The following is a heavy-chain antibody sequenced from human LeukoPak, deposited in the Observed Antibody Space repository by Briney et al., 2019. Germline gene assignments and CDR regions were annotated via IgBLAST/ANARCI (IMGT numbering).Heavy chain of an antibody. Sequence: ASVKVSCKPSGYRFTNYGLTWVRQAPGQGLEWVGWISTYNGNTNYAQNLQGRVTLTTDTSTGTGYMELKSLRSDDTAVYYCARDLAVYCYDGVGSGWFYPWGQGTLVTVSS. J-gene: IGHJ5*02. CDR3: ARDLAVYCYDGVGSGWFYP. D-gene: IGHD5-12*01. CDR2: ISTYNGNT. V-gene: IGHV1-18*01. CDR1: GYRFTNYG.